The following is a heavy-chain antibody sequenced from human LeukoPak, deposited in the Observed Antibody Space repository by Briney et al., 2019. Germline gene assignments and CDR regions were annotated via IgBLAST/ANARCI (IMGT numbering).Heavy chain of an antibody. CDR1: GFTFSSYA. CDR3: ARSPPLYDDYYWYFDL. V-gene: IGHV3-23*01. D-gene: IGHD4-17*01. CDR2: ISGSGGST. J-gene: IGHJ2*01. Sequence: GGSLRLSCAASGFTFSSYAMAWVRQAPGKGLEWVSAISGSGGSTYYADSVKGRFTISRDNSKNTLYLQMNSLRAEDTAVYYCARSPPLYDDYYWYFDLWGRGTLVTVSS.